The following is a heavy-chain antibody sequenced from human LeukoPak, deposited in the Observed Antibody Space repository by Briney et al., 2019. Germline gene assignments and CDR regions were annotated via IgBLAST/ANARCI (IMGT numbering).Heavy chain of an antibody. Sequence: GGSLRLSCAASGFTVSSNYMSWVRQAPGKGLEWVSVIYSGGSTYYADSVKGRFTISRDNSKNTLYLQMNSLRPEDTAVYYCARDLRLTTIFGVVSNWRQGTLVTVSS. CDR2: IYSGGST. CDR3: ARDLRLTTIFGVVSN. CDR1: GFTVSSNY. J-gene: IGHJ4*02. D-gene: IGHD3-3*01. V-gene: IGHV3-66*02.